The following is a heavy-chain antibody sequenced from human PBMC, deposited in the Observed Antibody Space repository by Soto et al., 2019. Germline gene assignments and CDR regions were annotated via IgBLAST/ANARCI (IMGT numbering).Heavy chain of an antibody. V-gene: IGHV4-4*02. J-gene: IGHJ6*02. CDR3: AGIVGATWDYYYYGMDV. D-gene: IGHD1-26*01. CDR2: IYHSGST. Sequence: SETLSLTCAVSGGSISSSNWWSWVRQPPGKGLEWIGEIYHSGSTNYNPSLKSRVTISVDKSKNQFSLKLSSVTAADTAVYYYAGIVGATWDYYYYGMDVWGQGTTVTVSS. CDR1: GGSISSSNW.